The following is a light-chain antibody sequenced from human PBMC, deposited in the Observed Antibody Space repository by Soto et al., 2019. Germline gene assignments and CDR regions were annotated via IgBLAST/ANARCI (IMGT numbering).Light chain of an antibody. V-gene: IGKV3-11*01. CDR3: QQRSVWPLT. Sequence: EIVLTQFPATLSLSPGDGATLSCRASQSVSSYLAWYQQKRGQAPRLLIYDSSNRATGIPARFSGSGSGTDFSLIISSLEPEDFVVYYCQQRSVWPLTFGGGTKVDI. J-gene: IGKJ4*01. CDR2: DSS. CDR1: QSVSSY.